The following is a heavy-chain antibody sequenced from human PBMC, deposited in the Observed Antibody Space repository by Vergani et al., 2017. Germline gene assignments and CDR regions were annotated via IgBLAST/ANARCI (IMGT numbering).Heavy chain of an antibody. J-gene: IGHJ6*02. Sequence: EVQLVESGGGLVKPGGSLRLSCAASGFTFSSYSMNWVRQAPGKGLEWVSSISSSSSYIYYADSVKGRFTISRDNAKNSLYLQMNSLIAEDTAVYYCARDDTAMALYYYYYGMDVWGQGTTVTVSS. CDR2: ISSSSSYI. CDR1: GFTFSSYS. CDR3: ARDDTAMALYYYYYGMDV. D-gene: IGHD5-18*01. V-gene: IGHV3-21*01.